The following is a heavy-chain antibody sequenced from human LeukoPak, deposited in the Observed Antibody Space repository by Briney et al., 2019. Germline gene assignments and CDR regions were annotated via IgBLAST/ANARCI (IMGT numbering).Heavy chain of an antibody. J-gene: IGHJ4*02. CDR2: MSSDGTNT. V-gene: IGHV3-30-3*01. CDR1: GFSFSSYA. Sequence: GRSLRLSCAASGFSFSSYAMHWVRQAPGKGLGWVAVMSSDGTNTYYAASVKGRFTISRDISKNALYLQMNSLRPEDTAVYYCAREVSVVRGVNWGQGTLVTVSS. CDR3: AREVSVVRGVN. D-gene: IGHD3-10*01.